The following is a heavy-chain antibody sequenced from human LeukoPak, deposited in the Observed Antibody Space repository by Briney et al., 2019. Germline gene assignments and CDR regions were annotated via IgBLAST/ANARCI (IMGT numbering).Heavy chain of an antibody. CDR2: ISYDGSNE. J-gene: IGHJ4*02. V-gene: IGHV3-30*04. Sequence: GGSLRLSCAASGFTFSSYVMHWVRQAPGKGLEWVAIISYDGSNEYYADSVKGRFTISRDNSKNTLYLQMNSLRAEDTAVYYCARETGSLDYWGQGTLVTVSS. CDR3: ARETGSLDY. D-gene: IGHD3-9*01. CDR1: GFTFSSYV.